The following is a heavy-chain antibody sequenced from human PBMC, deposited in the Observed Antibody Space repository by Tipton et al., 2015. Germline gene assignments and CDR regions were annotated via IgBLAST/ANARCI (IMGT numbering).Heavy chain of an antibody. J-gene: IGHJ4*02. D-gene: IGHD3-16*02. CDR2: IYHTGGT. CDR1: GDSFTSNNW. V-gene: IGHV4-4*01. CDR3: ARASFAIWGSYRTYFDH. Sequence: TLSLTCAISGDSFTSNNWWSWVRQPPGKGLEWIGEIYHTGGTNFQPSLRSRVTMSVDKSRNQFSLNLRSVTAADTAVYFCARASFAIWGSYRTYFDHWGQGILITVSS.